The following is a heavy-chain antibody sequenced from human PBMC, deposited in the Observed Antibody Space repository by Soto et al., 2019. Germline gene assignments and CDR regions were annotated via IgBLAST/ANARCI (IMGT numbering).Heavy chain of an antibody. CDR1: GFTVSSKY. CDR3: VQTTGWPGFDF. V-gene: IGHV3-53*01. D-gene: IGHD6-19*01. Sequence: EVQLVESGGGLIQPGGSLRLSCAASGFTVSSKYMTWVRQAPGKGLEWVSVIYGGGTTYYADSVKGRFTISRDNSKNTLYLQMNSLRADHTAVYYCVQTTGWPGFDFWGQGTLVTVSS. J-gene: IGHJ4*02. CDR2: IYGGGTT.